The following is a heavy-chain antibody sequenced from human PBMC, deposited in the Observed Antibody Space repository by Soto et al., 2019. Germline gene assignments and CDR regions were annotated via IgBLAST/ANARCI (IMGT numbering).Heavy chain of an antibody. CDR2: IYPGDSDT. Sequence: GESLKISCKGSGYSFTSYWIGWVRQMPGKGLEWMGIIYPGDSDTRYSPSFQGQVTISADKSISTAYLQWSSLRASDTAMYYCARHGGSSGYYYYGMDVWGQGTTVTVSS. CDR1: GYSFTSYW. D-gene: IGHD3-22*01. V-gene: IGHV5-51*01. CDR3: ARHGGSSGYYYYGMDV. J-gene: IGHJ6*02.